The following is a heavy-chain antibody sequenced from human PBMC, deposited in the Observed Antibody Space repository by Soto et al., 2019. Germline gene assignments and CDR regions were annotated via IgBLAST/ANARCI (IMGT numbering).Heavy chain of an antibody. V-gene: IGHV3-30-3*01. CDR3: ARGKGDGYSDYYGMDV. J-gene: IGHJ6*02. CDR1: GFTFSSYA. Sequence: QVQLVESGGGVVQPGRSLRLSCAASGFTFSSYAMHWVRQAPGKALEWVAVISYDGSNKYYADSVKGRFTISRDNSKNTLYLQMNSLRAEDTAVYYCARGKGDGYSDYYGMDVWGQGTTVTVSS. D-gene: IGHD2-21*01. CDR2: ISYDGSNK.